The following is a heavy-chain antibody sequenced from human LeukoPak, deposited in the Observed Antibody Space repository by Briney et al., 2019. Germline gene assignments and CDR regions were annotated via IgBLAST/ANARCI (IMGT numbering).Heavy chain of an antibody. CDR1: GGSISSHY. J-gene: IGHJ4*02. Sequence: SETLSLTCTVSGGSISSHYWSWIRQPPGKGLEWIGYIYYSGSTNYNPSLKSRVTISVDTSKNQFSLKLSSVTAADTAVYYCARSRLGGYTYGFDYWGQGNLVTVSS. CDR2: IYYSGST. V-gene: IGHV4-59*11. CDR3: ARSRLGGYTYGFDY. D-gene: IGHD5-18*01.